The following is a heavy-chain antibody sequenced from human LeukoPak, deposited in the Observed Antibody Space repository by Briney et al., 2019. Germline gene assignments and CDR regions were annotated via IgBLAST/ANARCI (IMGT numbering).Heavy chain of an antibody. CDR2: IYYSGST. CDR3: ASSSTGWDYYDSSGYYAFDY. V-gene: IGHV4-59*08. J-gene: IGHJ4*02. CDR1: GGSISSYY. D-gene: IGHD3-22*01. Sequence: SETLSLTCTVSGGSISSYYWSWIRQPPGKGLEWIGNIYYSGSTNYNPSLKSRVTISVDTSKNQFSLKLSSVTAADTAVYYCASSSTGWDYYDSSGYYAFDYWGQGTLVTVSS.